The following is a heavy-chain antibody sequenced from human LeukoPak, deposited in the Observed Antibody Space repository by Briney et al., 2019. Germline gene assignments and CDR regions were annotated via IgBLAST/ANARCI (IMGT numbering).Heavy chain of an antibody. CDR1: GFTFSSYS. CDR3: ARGVRDFDWLFDY. Sequence: PGGSLRLSCAASGFTFSSYSMNWVRQAPGKGLEWVSSISSSSSYIYYADSVEGRFTISRDNAKNSLYLQMNSLRAEDTAVYYCARGVRDFDWLFDYWGQGTLVTVSS. V-gene: IGHV3-21*01. CDR2: ISSSSSYI. J-gene: IGHJ4*02. D-gene: IGHD3-9*01.